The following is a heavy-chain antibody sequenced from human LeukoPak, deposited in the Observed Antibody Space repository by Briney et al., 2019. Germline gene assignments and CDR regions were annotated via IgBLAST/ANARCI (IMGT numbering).Heavy chain of an antibody. CDR1: GYTLTELS. J-gene: IGHJ6*02. CDR2: FDPEDGEA. D-gene: IGHD6-13*01. CDR3: ARGIHQRRIAAAGTGRDYYYYGMDV. V-gene: IGHV1-24*01. Sequence: GASVKVSCKVSGYTLTELSMHWVRQAPGKGLEWMGGFDPEDGEAIYAQKFQGRVTMTEDTSTDTAYMELNSLRSDDTAVYYCARGIHQRRIAAAGTGRDYYYYGMDVWGQGTTVTVSS.